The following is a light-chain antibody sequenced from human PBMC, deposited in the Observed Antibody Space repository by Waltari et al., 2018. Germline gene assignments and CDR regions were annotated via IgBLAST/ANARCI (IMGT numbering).Light chain of an antibody. V-gene: IGLV1-51*01. CDR3: GTWDSSLSGYI. J-gene: IGLJ1*01. Sequence: QSVLTQPPSVSGDPGQRVTISCTGSSSNIRDYYVYWYQQLPGTAPKLLIYDNNIRPSGVSDRFSGSKFGTSASLTITGLQPGDEADYYCGTWDSSLSGYIFGAGTRLAVL. CDR1: SSNIRDYY. CDR2: DNN.